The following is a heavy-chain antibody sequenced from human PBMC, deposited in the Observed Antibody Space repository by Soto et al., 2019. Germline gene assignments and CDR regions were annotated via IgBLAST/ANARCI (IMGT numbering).Heavy chain of an antibody. V-gene: IGHV1-2*02. CDR3: ARGPSHGAFDI. J-gene: IGHJ3*02. Sequence: QVQLAQSGAEVKNPGASVKVSCKASGYTFTDYYIHWLRQAPAQGLEWMGWINPYSGDTKYAQKFQGRATMTRDPSISTTYMELSRLTSDDTALYYCARGPSHGAFDIWGQGTIITVSS. CDR1: GYTFTDYY. CDR2: INPYSGDT.